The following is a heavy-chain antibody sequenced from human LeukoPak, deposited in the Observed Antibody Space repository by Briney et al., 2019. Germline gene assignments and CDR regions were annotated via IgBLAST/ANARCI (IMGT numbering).Heavy chain of an antibody. D-gene: IGHD3-22*01. CDR3: ARDSYDSSGYFRDHFDC. J-gene: IGHJ4*02. CDR2: IYYSGST. V-gene: IGHV4-59*01. Sequence: PSETPSLTCTVSGYSISSYYWSWIRQPPGQGLEWIGYIYYSGSTNYNPSLKSRVTISVDTSKNQFSLKLSSVTAADTAVYYCARDSYDSSGYFRDHFDCWGQGTLVTVSS. CDR1: GYSISSYY.